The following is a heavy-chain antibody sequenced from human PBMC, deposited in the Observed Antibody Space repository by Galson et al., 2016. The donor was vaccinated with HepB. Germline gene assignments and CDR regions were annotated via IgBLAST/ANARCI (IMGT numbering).Heavy chain of an antibody. CDR2: VYYSGST. V-gene: IGHV4-39*01. Sequence: SETLSLTCTVSGASISRSSNYWGWIRQPPGKGLEWLGTVYYSGSTYYNPSLKSRVTISVETSKNKFSLKLSSVTAVDTAVYYCARHHQGFKGSYYGMDVWGQGTTVTVSS. CDR3: ARHHQGFKGSYYGMDV. J-gene: IGHJ6*02. CDR1: GASISRSSNY. D-gene: IGHD3-3*01.